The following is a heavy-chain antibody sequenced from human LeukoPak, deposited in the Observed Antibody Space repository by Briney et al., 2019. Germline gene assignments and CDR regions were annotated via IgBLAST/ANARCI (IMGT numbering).Heavy chain of an antibody. CDR2: IYSGGST. CDR3: ARTSTYYDFWSGYLPPGYFDY. D-gene: IGHD3-3*01. Sequence: GGSLRLSCAASGLTVSGNYMSWVRQPPGKGLEWVSVIYSGGSTYYADSVKGRFTISRDNSKNTLYLQMNSLRAEDTAVYYCARTSTYYDFWSGYLPPGYFDYWGQGTLVTVSS. V-gene: IGHV3-66*01. CDR1: GLTVSGNY. J-gene: IGHJ4*02.